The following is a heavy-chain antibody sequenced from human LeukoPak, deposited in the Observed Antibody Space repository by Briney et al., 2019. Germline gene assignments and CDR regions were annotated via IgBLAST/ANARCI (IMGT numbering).Heavy chain of an antibody. J-gene: IGHJ4*02. CDR2: IYYSGST. V-gene: IGHV4-31*02. CDR3: ARARLSTYYYDSSGYCFDY. Sequence: SWIRQHPGKGLEWIGYIYYSGSTYYNPSLKSRVTISVDTSKNQFSLKLSSVTAADTAVYYCARARLSTYYYDSSGYCFDYWGQGTLVTVSS. D-gene: IGHD3-22*01.